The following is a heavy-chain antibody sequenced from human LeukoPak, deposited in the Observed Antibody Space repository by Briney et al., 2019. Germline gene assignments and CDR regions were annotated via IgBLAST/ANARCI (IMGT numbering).Heavy chain of an antibody. CDR3: AALTAGTMVRGVHFDY. CDR1: GFTFTSSA. J-gene: IGHJ4*02. Sequence: GASVKVSCKASGFTFTSSAMQWVRQARGQRLEWIGWIVVGSGNTDYAQKFQERVTITRDMSTSTAYMELSSLRSEDTAVYYCAALTAGTMVRGVHFDYWGQGTLVTVSS. V-gene: IGHV1-58*02. D-gene: IGHD3-10*01. CDR2: IVVGSGNT.